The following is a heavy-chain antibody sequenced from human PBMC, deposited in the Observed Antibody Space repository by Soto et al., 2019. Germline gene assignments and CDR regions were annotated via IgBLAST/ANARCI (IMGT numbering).Heavy chain of an antibody. V-gene: IGHV3-48*01. CDR3: TRSAYMDV. J-gene: IGHJ6*03. CDR2: ISASSSTM. Sequence: GGSLRLSCAASGFTFSTYNMNWVRQAPGKGLEWVSYISASSSTMYYADSVKGRFTISRDNAKNSLYLQMDSLRAEDTAVYYATRSAYMDVWGTGTTVTVSS. D-gene: IGHD2-2*01. CDR1: GFTFSTYN.